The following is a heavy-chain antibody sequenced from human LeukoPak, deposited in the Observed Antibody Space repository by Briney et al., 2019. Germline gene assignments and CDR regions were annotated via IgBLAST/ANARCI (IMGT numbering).Heavy chain of an antibody. J-gene: IGHJ4*02. Sequence: SETLSLTCTVSGGSMSSYYWSWIRQPPGKGLEWIGYIFYSGNTDCNSSLKSRVTISVDTSKNQFSLKVSSVTAADTAVYYCARVLNSASKVFDYWGQGTLVTVSS. CDR3: ARVLNSASKVFDY. CDR2: IFYSGNT. CDR1: GGSMSSYY. D-gene: IGHD6-6*01. V-gene: IGHV4-59*01.